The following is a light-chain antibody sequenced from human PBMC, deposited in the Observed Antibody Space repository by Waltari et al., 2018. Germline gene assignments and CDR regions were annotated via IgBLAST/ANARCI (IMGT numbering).Light chain of an antibody. CDR2: DAS. CDR1: QHISSW. J-gene: IGKJ1*01. CDR3: QQYSSFST. V-gene: IGKV1-5*01. Sequence: DIQMTQSPSTLSASVGDRVTVTCRASQHISSWLAWYQQKPGKAPKLLIYDASNLENGVPSRFSGSGSGTEFTLTISSLQPDDFATYYCQQYSSFSTFGLGTKV.